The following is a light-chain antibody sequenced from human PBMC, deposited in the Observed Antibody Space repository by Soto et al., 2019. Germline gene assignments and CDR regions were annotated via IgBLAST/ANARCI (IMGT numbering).Light chain of an antibody. CDR3: QQRSNWPPT. Sequence: EIVLTQSPAPLSLSPGERATLSCRASQSVSSYLAWYQQKPGQAPRLLIYDASNRATGIPARFSGSGSGTDFTLTISSLEPEDFAVYYCQQRSNWPPTFRQGTKVEIK. J-gene: IGKJ1*01. CDR2: DAS. V-gene: IGKV3-11*01. CDR1: QSVSSY.